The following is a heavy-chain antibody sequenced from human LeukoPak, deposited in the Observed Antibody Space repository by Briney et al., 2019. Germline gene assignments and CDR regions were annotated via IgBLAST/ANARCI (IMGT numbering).Heavy chain of an antibody. CDR2: INHSGST. CDR3: ARPSLDYGGIDAFDF. J-gene: IGHJ3*01. D-gene: IGHD4-23*01. V-gene: IGHV4-59*08. CDR1: GGSISSYY. Sequence: SETLSLTCTVSGGSISSYYWSWIRQPPGKGLEWIGAINHSGSTNYNPSLKSRVTISVDTSKNQFSLKLSSVTAADTAVYYCARPSLDYGGIDAFDFWGQGTLVTVSS.